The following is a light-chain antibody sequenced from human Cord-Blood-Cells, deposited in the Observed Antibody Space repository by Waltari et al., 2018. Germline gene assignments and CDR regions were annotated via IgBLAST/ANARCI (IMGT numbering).Light chain of an antibody. CDR3: QQYYSTPR. V-gene: IGKV4-1*01. Sequence: DIVMIQSPATLAVSLAERATINCKSSQSVLYSSNNKNYLAWYQQKPGQPPKLLIYWASTRESGVPDRFSGSGSGTDFTLTISSLQAEDVAVYYCQQYYSTPRFGPGTKVDIK. CDR1: QSVLYSSNNKNY. J-gene: IGKJ3*01. CDR2: WAS.